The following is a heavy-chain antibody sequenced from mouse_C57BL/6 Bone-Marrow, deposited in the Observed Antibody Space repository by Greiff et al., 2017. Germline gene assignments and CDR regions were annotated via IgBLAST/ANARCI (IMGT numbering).Heavy chain of an antibody. CDR3: ARFNHYWYFDV. J-gene: IGHJ1*03. CDR2: IYPGDGDT. V-gene: IGHV1-82*01. Sequence: QVQLQQSGPELVKPGASVKISCKASDYAFSSSWMDWVKQRPGKGLEWIGRIYPGDGDTNYNGKFKGKATLTADKSSSTAYMQLSSLTSEDSAVYFCARFNHYWYFDVWGTGTTVTVSS. CDR1: DYAFSSSW.